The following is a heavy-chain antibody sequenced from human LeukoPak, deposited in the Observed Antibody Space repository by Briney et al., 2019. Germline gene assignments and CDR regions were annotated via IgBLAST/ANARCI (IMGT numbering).Heavy chain of an antibody. J-gene: IGHJ6*03. V-gene: IGHV4-4*07. CDR1: GGSISSYY. CDR2: IYTSGST. Sequence: SETLSLTCTVSGGSISSYYWSWIRQPAGKGLEWIGRIYTSGSTNYNPSLKSRVTMSVDTSKNQFSLKLSSVTAADTAVYYCARVEYYYGSGSPRPYYYYMEVWGKGTTVTVSS. D-gene: IGHD3-10*01. CDR3: ARVEYYYGSGSPRPYYYYMEV.